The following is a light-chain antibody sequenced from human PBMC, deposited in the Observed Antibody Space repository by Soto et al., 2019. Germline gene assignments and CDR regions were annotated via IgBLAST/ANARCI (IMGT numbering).Light chain of an antibody. CDR1: QSVGSN. V-gene: IGKV3-15*01. J-gene: IGKJ1*01. CDR3: QQYNNSPPYRR. Sequence: EIVMTQSPATLSVSPGERATLSCRASQSVGSNLAWYQQKPGQAPRLLIYGASTRATGIPARFSGSGSGTEFTLTIRSLQSEDFAIYFCQQYNNSPPYRRYGQGTQVEIK. CDR2: GAS.